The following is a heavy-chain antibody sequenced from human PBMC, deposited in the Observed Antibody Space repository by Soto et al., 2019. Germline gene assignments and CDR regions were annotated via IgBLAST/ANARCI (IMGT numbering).Heavy chain of an antibody. D-gene: IGHD2-15*01. Sequence: TSETLSLTCTVSGGSIVRGDYYWSLIRQPPGKGLEWIGYIYYSGSTYYNPSLKSRVTISVDTSKNQFSLKLSSVTAADTAVYYCARHLTYCSAGSCYSDFPYYGMDVWGQGTTVTVSS. V-gene: IGHV4-30-4*01. CDR2: IYYSGST. J-gene: IGHJ6*02. CDR3: ARHLTYCSAGSCYSDFPYYGMDV. CDR1: GGSIVRGDYY.